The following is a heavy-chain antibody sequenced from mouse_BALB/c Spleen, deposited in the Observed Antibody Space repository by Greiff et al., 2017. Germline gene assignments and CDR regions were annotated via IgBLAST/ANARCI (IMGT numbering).Heavy chain of an antibody. CDR2: ISSGGSYT. CDR3: ARPDYEAWFAY. J-gene: IGHJ3*01. V-gene: IGHV5-6*02. Sequence: DVKLVESGGDLVKPGGSLKLSCAASGFTFSSYGMSWVRQTPDKRLEWVATISSGGSYTYYPDSVKGRFTISRDNAKNTLYLQMSSLKSEDTAMYYCARPDYEAWFAYWGQGTLVTVSA. D-gene: IGHD2-4*01. CDR1: GFTFSSYG.